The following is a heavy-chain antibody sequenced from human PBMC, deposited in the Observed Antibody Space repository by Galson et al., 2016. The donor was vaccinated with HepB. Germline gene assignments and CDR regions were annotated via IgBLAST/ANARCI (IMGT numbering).Heavy chain of an antibody. CDR2: IFPGGRT. Sequence: SETLSLTCDVSDGSITSTIWWSWVRQPPGRGLEWIGEIFPGGRTHFNPSLESRLTLTLDKSKNQLSLWLNSVTAADTALYFCARHLGTPRTRGFDYWGPGILVTVSA. V-gene: IGHV4-4*02. J-gene: IGHJ4*02. CDR1: DGSITSTIW. D-gene: IGHD1-7*01. CDR3: ARHLGTPRTRGFDY.